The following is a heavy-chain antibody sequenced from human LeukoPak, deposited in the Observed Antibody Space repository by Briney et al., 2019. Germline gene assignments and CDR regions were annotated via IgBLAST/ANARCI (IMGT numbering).Heavy chain of an antibody. CDR1: GFTFSSYS. D-gene: IGHD6-13*01. CDR3: ARVTGYSSSWYREDYYYYMDV. CDR2: IISGSRTI. V-gene: IGHV3-48*01. Sequence: PGGSLRLSCAAAGFTFSSYSMNWVRQAPGKGREWVSYIISGSRTIYYADSVKGRFTISTDNDKNSLCMQLNSLSVEDTAVYYCARVTGYSSSWYREDYYYYMDVWGKGTTVTVSS. J-gene: IGHJ6*03.